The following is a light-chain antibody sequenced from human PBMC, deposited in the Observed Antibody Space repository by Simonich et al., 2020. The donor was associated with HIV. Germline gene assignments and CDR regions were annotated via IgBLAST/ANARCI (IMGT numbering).Light chain of an antibody. CDR1: QSVSSY. CDR2: GAS. Sequence: EIVMTQSPATLSVSPGERATLSCRASQSVSSYLAWYQQKRGQAPRLLMYGASKRATDIPARFSGSGSGTEFTLTISSLQSEDFAVYYCQQYDDWLLLTFGGGTKVEI. J-gene: IGKJ4*01. V-gene: IGKV3-15*01. CDR3: QQYDDWLLLT.